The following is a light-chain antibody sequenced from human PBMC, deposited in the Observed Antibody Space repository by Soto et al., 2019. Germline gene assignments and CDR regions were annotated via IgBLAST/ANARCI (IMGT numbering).Light chain of an antibody. CDR1: QSVSSNF. J-gene: IGKJ1*01. Sequence: EIVLTQSPGTLSLSPGESATLSCRASQSVSSNFLAWYQQKPGQAPRLLIYGVSSRASGVPARFSGSGSGTDFTLTISSLEPEDFAIYYCQQRRNWPPTFGQGTKVDIK. CDR2: GVS. V-gene: IGKV3D-20*02. CDR3: QQRRNWPPT.